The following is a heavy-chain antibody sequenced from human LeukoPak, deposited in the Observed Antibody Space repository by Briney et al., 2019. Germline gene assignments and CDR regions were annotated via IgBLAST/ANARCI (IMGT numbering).Heavy chain of an antibody. CDR2: IYSGGST. Sequence: GGSLRLSCAASGFTFSSYWIHWVRQAPGKGLEWVSVIYSGGSTYYADSVKGRFTISRDNSKNTLYLQMNSLRAEDTAVYYCARDFPPDGVYCSGGSCYHDYWGQGTLVTVSS. V-gene: IGHV3-66*01. CDR3: ARDFPPDGVYCSGGSCYHDY. D-gene: IGHD2-15*01. CDR1: GFTFSSYW. J-gene: IGHJ4*02.